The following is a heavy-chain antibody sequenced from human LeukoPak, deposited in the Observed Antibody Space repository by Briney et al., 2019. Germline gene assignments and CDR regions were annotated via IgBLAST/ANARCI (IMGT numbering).Heavy chain of an antibody. D-gene: IGHD1-1*01. CDR2: IRSSSSYI. Sequence: PGGSLRLSCAASGFTFSSYSMNWVRQAPGKGLEWVSSIRSSSSYIYYADSVKGRFTISRDNAKNSLYLQMNSLRAEDTAVYYCASAPSLSWNVDYWGQGTLVTVSS. CDR3: ASAPSLSWNVDY. CDR1: GFTFSSYS. J-gene: IGHJ4*02. V-gene: IGHV3-21*01.